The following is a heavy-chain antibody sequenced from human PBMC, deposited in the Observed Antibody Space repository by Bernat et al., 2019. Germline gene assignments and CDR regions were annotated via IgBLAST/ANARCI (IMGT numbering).Heavy chain of an antibody. CDR3: ARGGGNSEP. CDR2: IYTSGST. Sequence: QVQLQESGPGLVKPSQTLSLTCTVSGGSISSGSYCWSWIRQPAGKGLEWIGRIYTSGSTNYNPSLKSRVTISVDTSKNQFSLKLSSVTAADTAVYYCARGGGNSEPWGQGTLVTVSS. CDR1: GGSISSGSYC. D-gene: IGHD4-23*01. V-gene: IGHV4-61*02. J-gene: IGHJ5*02.